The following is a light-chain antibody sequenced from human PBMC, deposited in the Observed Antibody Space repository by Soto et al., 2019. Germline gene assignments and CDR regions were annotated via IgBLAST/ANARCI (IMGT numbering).Light chain of an antibody. CDR2: AAS. CDR1: QSISSY. J-gene: IGKJ5*01. Sequence: PSSLSASVGDRVTITCRASQSISSYLNWYQQKPGKAPKLLIYAASSLQSGVPSRFSGSGSGTDFTLTISSLQPEDFATYYCQQSYSTLLITFGQGTRLEIK. CDR3: QQSYSTLLIT. V-gene: IGKV1-39*01.